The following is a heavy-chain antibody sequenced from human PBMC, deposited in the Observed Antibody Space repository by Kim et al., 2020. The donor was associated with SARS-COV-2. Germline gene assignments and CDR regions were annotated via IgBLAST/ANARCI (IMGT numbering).Heavy chain of an antibody. CDR3: ARDRLAAAGNYYYYGMDV. CDR1: GYTFTSYG. J-gene: IGHJ6*02. Sequence: ASVKVSCKASGYTFTSYGISWVRPAPGQGLEWMGWISAYNGNTNYEQKLQGRVTMTTDTSTSTAYMELRSLRSDDTAVYYCARDRLAAAGNYYYYGMDVWGQGTTVTVSS. D-gene: IGHD6-13*01. V-gene: IGHV1-18*04. CDR2: ISAYNGNT.